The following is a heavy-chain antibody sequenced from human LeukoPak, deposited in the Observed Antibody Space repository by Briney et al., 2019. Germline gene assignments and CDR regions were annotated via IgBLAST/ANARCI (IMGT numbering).Heavy chain of an antibody. CDR3: ARGAAGYSSSWYPD. V-gene: IGHV4-34*01. CDR1: GGSFSGYY. D-gene: IGHD6-13*01. Sequence: ASETLSLTCAVYGGSFSGYYWSWIRQPPGKGLEWIGEINHSGSTNYNPSLKSRVTISVDTSKNQFSLKLSSVTAADTAVYYCARGAAGYSSSWYPDWGQGTLVTVSS. CDR2: INHSGST. J-gene: IGHJ4*02.